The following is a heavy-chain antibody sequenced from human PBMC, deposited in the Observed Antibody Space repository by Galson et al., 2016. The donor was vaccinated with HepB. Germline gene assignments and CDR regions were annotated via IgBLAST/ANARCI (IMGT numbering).Heavy chain of an antibody. CDR1: GFTFGSYN. J-gene: IGHJ4*02. CDR2: ISSSSIFK. D-gene: IGHD1-26*01. Sequence: SLRLSCAASGFTFGSYNMNWVRQAPGKGLEWVSSISSSSIFKYYADSVKGRLTISRDNARNSLFLQMSSLRAEDTAVYYCASLSYYSPVDYWGQGTLVTVSS. V-gene: IGHV3-21*01. CDR3: ASLSYYSPVDY.